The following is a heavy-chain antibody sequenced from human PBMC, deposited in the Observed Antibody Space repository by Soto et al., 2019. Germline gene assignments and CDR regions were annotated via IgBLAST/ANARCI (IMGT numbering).Heavy chain of an antibody. CDR3: ARTPRISNVDAFDF. CDR1: GCSFSSYT. V-gene: IGHV1-69*02. J-gene: IGHJ3*01. CDR2: IIPILGIA. Sequence: SAKVSCKASGCSFSSYTISWVRQAPGQGLEWMGRIIPILGIANYAQKFQGRVTITADKSTSTAYMELSSLRSEDTAVDYCARTPRISNVDAFDFWGKGTMVTVPS.